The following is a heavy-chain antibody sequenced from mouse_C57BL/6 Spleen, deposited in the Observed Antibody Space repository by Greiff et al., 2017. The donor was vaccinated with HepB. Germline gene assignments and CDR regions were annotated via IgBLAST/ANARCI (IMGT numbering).Heavy chain of an antibody. CDR1: GFTFSDYG. J-gene: IGHJ2*01. CDR2: ISSGSSTI. CDR3: ARGGTDY. V-gene: IGHV5-17*01. D-gene: IGHD3-3*01. Sequence: DVHLVESGGGLVKPGGSLKLSCAASGFTFSDYGMHWVRQAPEKGLEWVAYISSGSSTIYYADTVKGRFTISRDNAKNTMFLQMTSLRSEDTAMYYCARGGTDYWGQGTTLTVSS.